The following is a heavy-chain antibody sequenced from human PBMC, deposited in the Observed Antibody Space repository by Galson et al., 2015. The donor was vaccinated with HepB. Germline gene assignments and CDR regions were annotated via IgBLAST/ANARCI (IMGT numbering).Heavy chain of an antibody. V-gene: IGHV3-48*02. J-gene: IGHJ3*02. CDR1: GFTFSSYS. CDR2: ISSSSSTI. Sequence: SLRLSCAASGFTFSSYSMNWVRQAPGKGLEWVSYISSSSSTIYYADSVKGRFTISRDNAKNSLYLQMNSLRDEDTAVYYCARDYGGKIGEGAFDIWGQGTMVTVSS. CDR3: ARDYGGKIGEGAFDI. D-gene: IGHD4-23*01.